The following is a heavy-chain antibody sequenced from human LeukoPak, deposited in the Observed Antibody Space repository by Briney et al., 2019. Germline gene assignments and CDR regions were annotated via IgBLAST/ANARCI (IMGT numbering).Heavy chain of an antibody. D-gene: IGHD4-11*01. V-gene: IGHV4-30-2*01. CDR2: IYHSGST. CDR3: ARSDYSNYPFDY. Sequence: PSETLSLTCTVSGGSISSGGYYWRWIRQPPGKGLEWIGYIYHSGSTYYNPSLKSRVTISVDRSKNQFSLKLSSVTAADTAVYYCARSDYSNYPFDYWGQGTLVTVSS. J-gene: IGHJ4*02. CDR1: GGSISSGGYY.